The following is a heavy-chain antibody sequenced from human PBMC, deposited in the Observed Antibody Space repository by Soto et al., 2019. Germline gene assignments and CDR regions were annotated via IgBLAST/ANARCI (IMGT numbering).Heavy chain of an antibody. D-gene: IGHD2-8*02. CDR1: GFTVSSRF. V-gene: IGHV3-66*01. CDR2: IYIDGST. Sequence: PGGSLRLSCAATGFTVSSRFMSWVRQAPGKGLEWMSVIYIDGSTYYADSVRGRFIISRDSSKNTLYLQMSSLRAEDTAAYYCARDIVLTASADNEDGYDIWGQGTMVTVSS. J-gene: IGHJ3*02. CDR3: ARDIVLTASADNEDGYDI.